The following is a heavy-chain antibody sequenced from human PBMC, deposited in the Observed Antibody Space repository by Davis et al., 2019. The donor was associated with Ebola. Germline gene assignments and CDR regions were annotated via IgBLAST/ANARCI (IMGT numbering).Heavy chain of an antibody. V-gene: IGHV4-59*12. CDR2: IYYSGST. D-gene: IGHD3-10*01. CDR3: ARGRGVLWFGELLYSYYYYGMDV. J-gene: IGHJ6*02. CDR1: GGSMSSYY. Sequence: SETLSLTCTVSGGSMSSYYWSWIRQPPGKGLEWIGYIYYSGSTNYNPSLKSRVTISVDTSKNQFSLKLSSVTAADTAVYYCARGRGVLWFGELLYSYYYYGMDVWGQGTTVTVSS.